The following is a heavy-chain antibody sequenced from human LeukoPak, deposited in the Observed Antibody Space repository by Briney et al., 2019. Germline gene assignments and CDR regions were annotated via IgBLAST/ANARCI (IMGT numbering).Heavy chain of an antibody. J-gene: IGHJ4*02. CDR1: GFTFTRYT. CDR3: ARDYYCDYYFDY. V-gene: IGHV3-21*01. Sequence: PGGTLRLSCAASGFTFTRYTINWVRQHPGRGLEWVSSISSSSSSTYYEASVMGRFTISRDNAKNSLFLQMNSLRAEDTAVYYCARDYYCDYYFDYWGQGTLVTVSS. CDR2: ISSSSSST. D-gene: IGHD4-17*01.